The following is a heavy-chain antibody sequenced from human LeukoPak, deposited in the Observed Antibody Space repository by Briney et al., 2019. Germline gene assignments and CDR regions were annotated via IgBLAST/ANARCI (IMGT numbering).Heavy chain of an antibody. J-gene: IGHJ4*02. CDR1: GFTFSTYA. D-gene: IGHD5-24*01. CDR2: ISGSGGST. Sequence: GPLRLSCVASGFTFSTYAMCWVRQAPGKGLEWVSAISGSGGSTYYADSVKGRFTISRDNSKNTLYLQMNSLRAEDTALYYCAKGRDGYNLGYSDYWGQGTLVTVSS. V-gene: IGHV3-23*01. CDR3: AKGRDGYNLGYSDY.